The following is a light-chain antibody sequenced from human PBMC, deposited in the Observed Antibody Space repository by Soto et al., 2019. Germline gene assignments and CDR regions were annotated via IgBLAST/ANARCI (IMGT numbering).Light chain of an antibody. V-gene: IGLV2-23*01. CDR3: CSYADSSTSGV. CDR1: SSDVGSYNRSYNL. Sequence: QSALTQPASVSGSPGQSITISCTGTSSDVGSYNRSYNLVSWYQQHPGKAPKLMIYEGSKRPSRVSNRFSGSKSGNTASLTIAGLQAEDEADYYCCSYADSSTSGVFGGGTKLTVL. J-gene: IGLJ2*01. CDR2: EGS.